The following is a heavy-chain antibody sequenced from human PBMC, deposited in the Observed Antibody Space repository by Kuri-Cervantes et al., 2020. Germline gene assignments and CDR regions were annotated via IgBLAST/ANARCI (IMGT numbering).Heavy chain of an antibody. V-gene: IGHV4-59*01. CDR2: IYYSGST. J-gene: IGHJ3*02. CDR3: ARWAGAAIWGAFDI. CDR1: GGSISSYY. Sequence: SETLSLTCTVSGGSISSYYWSWIRQPPGKGLEWIGYIYYSGSTNYNPSLKSRVTISVDTSKNQFSLKLSSVTAEDTAVYYCARWAGAAIWGAFDIWGQGTMVTVSS. D-gene: IGHD3-16*01.